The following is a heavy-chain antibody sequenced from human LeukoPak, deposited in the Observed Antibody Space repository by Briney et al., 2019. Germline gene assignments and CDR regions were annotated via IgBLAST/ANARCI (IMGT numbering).Heavy chain of an antibody. CDR1: GFTFSDYY. CDR2: ISSSGSTI. D-gene: IGHD3-10*01. CDR3: AAGSRGFGEFLPTGPFDY. Sequence: GGSLRLSCAASGFTFSDYYMSWIRQAPGKGLEWVSYISSSGSTIYYADSVKGRFTISRDNAKNSLYLQMNSLRAEDTAVYYCAAGSRGFGEFLPTGPFDYWGQGTLVTVSS. J-gene: IGHJ4*02. V-gene: IGHV3-11*01.